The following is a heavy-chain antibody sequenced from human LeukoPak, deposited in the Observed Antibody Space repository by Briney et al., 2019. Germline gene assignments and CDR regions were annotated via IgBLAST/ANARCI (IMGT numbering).Heavy chain of an antibody. Sequence: TSETLSLTCAVYGGSFSGYYWSWIRQPAGKGLEWIGHIYTSGSTNYNPSLKSRVTMSVDTSRNQFSLKLTSVTAADTAVYYCASGGSYYSYWGQGTLVTVSS. J-gene: IGHJ4*02. CDR2: IYTSGST. D-gene: IGHD3-22*01. CDR1: GGSFSGYY. CDR3: ASGGSYYSY. V-gene: IGHV4-59*10.